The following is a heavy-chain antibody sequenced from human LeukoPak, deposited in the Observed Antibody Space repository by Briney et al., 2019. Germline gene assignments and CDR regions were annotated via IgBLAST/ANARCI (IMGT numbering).Heavy chain of an antibody. CDR1: GGSISSGGYY. J-gene: IGHJ5*02. CDR2: IYYSGST. Sequence: PSQTLSLTCTVSGGSISSGGYYWSWIRQHPGKGLEWIGYIYYSGSTYYNPSLKSRVTISVDISKNQFSLQLRSVPAADTAVYYCARASGGGYDILTGYYKGSWFDPWGQGTLVTVSS. CDR3: ARASGGGYDILTGYYKGSWFDP. V-gene: IGHV4-31*03. D-gene: IGHD3-9*01.